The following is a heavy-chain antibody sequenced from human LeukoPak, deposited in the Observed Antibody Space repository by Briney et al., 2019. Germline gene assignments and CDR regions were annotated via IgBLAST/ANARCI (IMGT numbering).Heavy chain of an antibody. Sequence: PSETLSLTCTVSGGSISSYYWSWIRQPPEKGLEWIGYIYYSGSTNYNPSLKSRVTISVDTSKNQFSLKLSSVTAADTAVYYCARGYCSSTSCSHYNWFDPWGQGTLVTVSS. CDR2: IYYSGST. D-gene: IGHD2-2*01. CDR3: ARGYCSSTSCSHYNWFDP. CDR1: GGSISSYY. J-gene: IGHJ5*02. V-gene: IGHV4-59*01.